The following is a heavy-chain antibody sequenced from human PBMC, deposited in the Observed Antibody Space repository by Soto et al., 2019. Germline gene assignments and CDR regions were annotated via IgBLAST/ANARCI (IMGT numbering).Heavy chain of an antibody. J-gene: IGHJ4*02. Sequence: PSETLSLTCTVSGGSICSYFWSWIRQPPGKGLEWIGYISYSGNTDYNPSLESRVAISLDTSKSQLSLRVTSATAADTAVYYCARHASGWSSDFDFWGQGTLVTVS. CDR3: ARHASGWSSDFDF. V-gene: IGHV4-59*08. D-gene: IGHD6-19*01. CDR1: GGSICSYF. CDR2: ISYSGNT.